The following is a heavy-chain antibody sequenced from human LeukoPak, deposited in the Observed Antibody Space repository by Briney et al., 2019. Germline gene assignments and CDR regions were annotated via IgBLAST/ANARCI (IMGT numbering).Heavy chain of an antibody. CDR1: GFIFKNAW. CDR2: VTSESAGGTT. Sequence: GGSLRLSCSTSGFIFKNAWMSWIRQAPGKGLEWVSRVTSESAGGTTDYPAVVKGRFSISRDDSTNMVYLQMNSLKTEDTALYYCTTDLGDYGDYLREWGPGTLVTVSS. CDR3: TTDLGDYGDYLRE. J-gene: IGHJ4*02. V-gene: IGHV3-15*01. D-gene: IGHD4-17*01.